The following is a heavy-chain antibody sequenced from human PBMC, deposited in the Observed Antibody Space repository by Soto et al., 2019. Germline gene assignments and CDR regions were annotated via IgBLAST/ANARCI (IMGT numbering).Heavy chain of an antibody. CDR2: IIPIFGTA. J-gene: IGHJ5*02. D-gene: IGHD5-12*01. CDR3: ASLLGGYNWFDP. CDR1: GGTFSSYA. Sequence: TVKVSCKASGGTFSSYAISWVRQAPGQGLEWMGGIIPIFGTANYAQKFQGRVTITADESTSTAYMELSSLRSEDTAVYYCASLLGGYNWFDPWGQGTLVTVSS. V-gene: IGHV1-69*13.